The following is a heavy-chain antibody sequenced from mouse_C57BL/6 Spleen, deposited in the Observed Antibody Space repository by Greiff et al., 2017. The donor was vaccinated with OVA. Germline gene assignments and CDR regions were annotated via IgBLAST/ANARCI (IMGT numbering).Heavy chain of an antibody. Sequence: EVQLQQSGPELVKPGASVKIPCKASGYTFTDYNMDWVKQSHGKSLEWIGDINPNNGGTIYNQKFKGKATLTVDKSSSTAYMELRRQTAEETAVYYCVVYGPGAMDYWGQGTSVTVSS. CDR3: VVYGPGAMDY. D-gene: IGHD1-1*02. CDR1: GYTFTDYN. J-gene: IGHJ4*01. CDR2: INPNNGGT. V-gene: IGHV1-18*01.